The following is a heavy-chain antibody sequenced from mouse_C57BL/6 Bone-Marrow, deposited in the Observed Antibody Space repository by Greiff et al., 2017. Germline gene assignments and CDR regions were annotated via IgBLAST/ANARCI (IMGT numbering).Heavy chain of an antibody. CDR2: ISDGGSYT. Sequence: EVKLVESGGGLVKPGGSLKLSCAASGFTFSSYAMSWVRQTPEKRLEWVATISDGGSYTYYPDNVKGRFTISRDNAKNNLYLQMSHLKSGDTAMYYCARDQRIWLYSPPGVAYWGQGTLVTVSA. D-gene: IGHD2-12*01. J-gene: IGHJ3*01. V-gene: IGHV5-4*01. CDR3: ARDQRIWLYSPPGVAY. CDR1: GFTFSSYA.